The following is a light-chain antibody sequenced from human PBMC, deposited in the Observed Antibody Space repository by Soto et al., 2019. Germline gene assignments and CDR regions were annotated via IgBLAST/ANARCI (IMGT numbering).Light chain of an antibody. CDR2: DVS. CDR3: SSYTGSNSVV. Sequence: QSALTQPASVSGSPGQSITISCTGTSSDVGGYNWVAWYQQHPGKAPKLMICDVSIRPSGVSSRFSGSKSGNTTSLTISGRQAEDEADYYCSSYTGSNSVVFGGGTKLTVL. J-gene: IGLJ3*02. V-gene: IGLV2-14*03. CDR1: SSDVGGYNW.